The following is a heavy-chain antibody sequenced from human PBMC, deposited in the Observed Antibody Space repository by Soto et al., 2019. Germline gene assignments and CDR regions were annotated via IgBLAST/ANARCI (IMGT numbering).Heavy chain of an antibody. CDR2: INPANGNT. Sequence: QVQLAQSGAEERKPGASVKVSCEATGYTFTAYAMHWVRQAPGQSLEWMGWINPANGNTRYSQKFQGRLTITSDTSANTVYMELSSLTSEDTAMYYCTRSVISPYGGLIGPFDYWGQGNLVTVSS. CDR1: GYTFTAYA. D-gene: IGHD3-16*02. V-gene: IGHV1-3*05. CDR3: TRSVISPYGGLIGPFDY. J-gene: IGHJ4*02.